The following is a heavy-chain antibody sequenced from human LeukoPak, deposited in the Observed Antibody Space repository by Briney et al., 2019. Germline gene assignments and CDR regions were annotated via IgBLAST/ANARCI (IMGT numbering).Heavy chain of an antibody. CDR1: GGSISSYY. V-gene: IGHV4-59*01. D-gene: IGHD3-10*01. Sequence: PSETLSLTCTVSGGSISSYYWSWIRQPPGKGLEWIGYIYYSGSTNYNPSPKSRVTISVDTSKNQFSLKLSSVTAADTAVYYCARVQSITMVRGVIGGFDYWGQGTLVTVSS. CDR2: IYYSGST. CDR3: ARVQSITMVRGVIGGFDY. J-gene: IGHJ4*02.